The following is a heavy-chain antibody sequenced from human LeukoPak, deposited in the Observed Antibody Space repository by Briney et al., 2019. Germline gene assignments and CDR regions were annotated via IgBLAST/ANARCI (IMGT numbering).Heavy chain of an antibody. CDR2: VNPNGGGT. D-gene: IGHD2-21*01. Sequence: ASVKVSCRTSGYTFAAYYIHWVRQAPGQGLEWMGWVNPNGGGTNYAHKFKDRLTMTRDTSISTAYTELSSLESDDTAVYFCAREGVGGAYAMDVWGQGTTVTVSS. J-gene: IGHJ6*02. CDR3: AREGVGGAYAMDV. CDR1: GYTFAAYY. V-gene: IGHV1-2*02.